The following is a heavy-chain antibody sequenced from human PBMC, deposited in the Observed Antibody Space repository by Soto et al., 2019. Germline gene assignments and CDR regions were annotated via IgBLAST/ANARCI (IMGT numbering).Heavy chain of an antibody. CDR1: GFTFSSYA. J-gene: IGHJ3*02. D-gene: IGHD3-22*01. V-gene: IGHV3-64*01. Sequence: GGSLRLSCAASGFTFSSYAMHWVRQAPGKGLEYVSAISSNGGSTYYANSVKGRFTISRDNSKNTLYLQMGSLRAEDMAVYYCARSDEVVAVLAFDIWGQGTMVTVSS. CDR2: ISSNGGST. CDR3: ARSDEVVAVLAFDI.